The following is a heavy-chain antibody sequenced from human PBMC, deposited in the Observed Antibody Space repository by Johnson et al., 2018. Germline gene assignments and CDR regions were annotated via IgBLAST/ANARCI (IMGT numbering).Heavy chain of an antibody. CDR2: ISSSSSYI. CDR1: GFTFSSYS. CDR3: ARDQRIVPVYYYMDL. D-gene: IGHD2-2*01. V-gene: IGHV3-21*01. Sequence: VQLVQSGGGVVKPGGSLRLSCAASGFTFSSYSMNWVRQAPGKGLEWVSSISSSSSYIYYADSVKGRFTISRANDKNSLYLQMNSLRAEDTVVYYCARDQRIVPVYYYMDLWGKGTTVTVSS. J-gene: IGHJ6*03.